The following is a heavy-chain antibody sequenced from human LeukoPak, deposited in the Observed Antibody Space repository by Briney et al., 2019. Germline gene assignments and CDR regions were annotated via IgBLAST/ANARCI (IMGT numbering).Heavy chain of an antibody. Sequence: PGGSLRLSCAASGFTFSSYSMNWVRQAQGKGLEWVSSIISSRRYIYYADSVKGRFTISRDNAKNSLYLQMNSLRAEDTAVYFCARETEIRYFDWFQNYGMDVWGQGTTVTASS. D-gene: IGHD3-9*01. CDR3: ARETEIRYFDWFQNYGMDV. J-gene: IGHJ6*02. V-gene: IGHV3-21*01. CDR2: IISSRRYI. CDR1: GFTFSSYS.